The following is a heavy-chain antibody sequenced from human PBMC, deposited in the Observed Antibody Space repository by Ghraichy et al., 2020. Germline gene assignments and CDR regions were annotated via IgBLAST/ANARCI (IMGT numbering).Heavy chain of an antibody. CDR3: VRDLGHSSESQY. CDR2: INPSGGST. CDR1: GYTFTGYF. V-gene: IGHV1-46*01. D-gene: IGHD4-11*01. J-gene: IGHJ4*02. Sequence: ASVKVSCKTSGYTFTGYFVHWVRQAPGEGLEWMGIINPSGGSTTYAQKFQGRVTMTRDKSTRTVYMELSSLTSDDTAVYYCVRDLGHSSESQYWGQGTLVTVSP.